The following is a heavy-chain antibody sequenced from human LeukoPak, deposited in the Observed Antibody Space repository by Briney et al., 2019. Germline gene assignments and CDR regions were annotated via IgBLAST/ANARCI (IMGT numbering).Heavy chain of an antibody. CDR3: AKRGSGYLYYFDY. CDR1: GFTFDDYA. CDR2: ISWNSGSI. V-gene: IGHV3-9*01. D-gene: IGHD3-22*01. Sequence: GGSLRLSCAASGFTFDDYAMHWVRQAPGKGLEWVSGISWNSGSIGYADSVKGRFTISRDNAKNSLYLQMNSLRAEDTALYYCAKRGSGYLYYFDYWGQGTLVTVSS. J-gene: IGHJ4*02.